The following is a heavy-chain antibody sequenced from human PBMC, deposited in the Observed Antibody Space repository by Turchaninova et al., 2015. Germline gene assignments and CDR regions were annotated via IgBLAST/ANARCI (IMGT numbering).Heavy chain of an antibody. Sequence: QITLKESGPTLVKPTQTLTLTCTFSGFSLSTTGVGVGWIRPPPGKALEWLALIYGDDDKRYRPTLNNRLTIPKATPNNQVVLTMTNMDPEDTATFYCAKLYGAARPHFDFWGQGILVTVSS. D-gene: IGHD6-6*01. CDR1: GFSLSTTGVG. V-gene: IGHV2-5*02. CDR2: IYGDDDK. J-gene: IGHJ4*02. CDR3: AKLYGAARPHFDF.